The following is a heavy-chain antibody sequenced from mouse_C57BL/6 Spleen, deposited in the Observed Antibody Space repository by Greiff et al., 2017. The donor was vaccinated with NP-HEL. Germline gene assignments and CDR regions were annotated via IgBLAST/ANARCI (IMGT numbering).Heavy chain of an antibody. CDR2: ISYDGSN. J-gene: IGHJ2*01. CDR3: ARVGYYGSNDY. Sequence: ESGPGLVKPSQSLSLTCSVTGYSITSGYYWNWIRQFPGNKLEWMGYISYDGSNNYNPSLKNRISITRDTSKNQFFLKLNSVTTEDTATYYCARVGYYGSNDYWGQGTTLTVSS. CDR1: GYSITSGYY. D-gene: IGHD1-1*01. V-gene: IGHV3-6*01.